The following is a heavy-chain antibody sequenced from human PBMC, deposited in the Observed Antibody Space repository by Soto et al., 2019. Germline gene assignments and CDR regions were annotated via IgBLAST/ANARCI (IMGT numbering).Heavy chain of an antibody. J-gene: IGHJ5*02. CDR2: IYYSGST. Sequence: SETLSLTCTVSGGSISGSSYYWGWIRQPPGKGLEWIGYIYYSGSTYYNPSLKSRVTISVDTSKNQFSLKLSSVTAADTAVYYCARANIVATIGGDWFDPWGQGTLVTVS. D-gene: IGHD5-12*01. CDR3: ARANIVATIGGDWFDP. CDR1: GGSISGSSYY. V-gene: IGHV4-31*03.